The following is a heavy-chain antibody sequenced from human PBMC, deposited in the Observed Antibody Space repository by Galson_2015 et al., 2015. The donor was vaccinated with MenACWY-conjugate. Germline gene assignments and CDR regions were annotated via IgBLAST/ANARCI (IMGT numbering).Heavy chain of an antibody. D-gene: IGHD6-19*01. CDR1: GFTFSSYT. Sequence: SLRLSCAASGFTFSSYTMHWVRQTPGKGLEWVALMSYDGSIQYYADSLKGRLTISRDNSKSTLYLQMDSLRAEDTAVYYCARGLIGYSSGPLDFWGQGALVTVSS. CDR2: MSYDGSIQ. J-gene: IGHJ4*02. CDR3: ARGLIGYSSGPLDF. V-gene: IGHV3-30*01.